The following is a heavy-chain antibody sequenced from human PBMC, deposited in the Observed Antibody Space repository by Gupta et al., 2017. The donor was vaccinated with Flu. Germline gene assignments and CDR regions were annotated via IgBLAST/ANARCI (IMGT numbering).Heavy chain of an antibody. D-gene: IGHD4-23*01. Sequence: EVQLLESGGGLVQPGGSLRLSCAASGFIFSNYAVSWVRRAPGKGLEWVSAISPGGDTIYYADSAKGRFTISTDNSKDTLYLQMNSLRAEDTATYYCARRFTVEGPASFDYWGQGTLVTVSS. V-gene: IGHV3-23*01. J-gene: IGHJ4*02. CDR3: ARRFTVEGPASFDY. CDR2: ISPGGDTI. CDR1: GFIFSNYA.